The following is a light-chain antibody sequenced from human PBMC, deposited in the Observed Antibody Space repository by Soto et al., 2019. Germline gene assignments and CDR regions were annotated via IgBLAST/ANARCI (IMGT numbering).Light chain of an antibody. CDR2: GNN. V-gene: IGLV1-51*01. CDR1: SSNIGSNY. J-gene: IGLJ2*01. Sequence: QSVLTQPPSVSAAPGQKVTISCSGSSSNIGSNYVSWYQQLPGTAPKLLICGNNKRPSGIPDRFSGSKSDTSATLGITGLQTGDEADYYCATWDSTLSAVVFGGGTKVTVL. CDR3: ATWDSTLSAVV.